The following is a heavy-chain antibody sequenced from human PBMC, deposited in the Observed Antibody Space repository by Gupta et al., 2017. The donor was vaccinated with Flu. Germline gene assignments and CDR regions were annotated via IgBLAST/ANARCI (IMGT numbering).Heavy chain of an antibody. CDR2: ISSDSDYI. CDR1: GFTFSNYS. J-gene: IGHJ4*02. V-gene: IGHV3-21*01. CDR3: AREGAPPPPSPNFFDY. Sequence: EVHLVESGGGLVKPGGSLRLSCAASGFTFSNYSMNWVRQAPGKGLEFVASISSDSDYIYYAVSVKGRFTISRDDAKSSLYLQMNSLRAEDTAVYYCAREGAPPPPSPNFFDYWGQGTLVTVSS.